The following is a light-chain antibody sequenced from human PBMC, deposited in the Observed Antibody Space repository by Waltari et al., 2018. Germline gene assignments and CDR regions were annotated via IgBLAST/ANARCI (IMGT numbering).Light chain of an antibody. CDR3: QKYSSSPRT. CDR1: QSVSSY. V-gene: IGKV3-20*01. CDR2: GAY. J-gene: IGKJ1*01. Sequence: VILTQSPATLSLSPGERATLSCRASQSVSSYLAWYHQKTGQAPRLRIDGAYSRATGIPDRFSGSGYGTQYTLTISRLEPENFAVYYCQKYSSSPRTFGQGTKVEIK.